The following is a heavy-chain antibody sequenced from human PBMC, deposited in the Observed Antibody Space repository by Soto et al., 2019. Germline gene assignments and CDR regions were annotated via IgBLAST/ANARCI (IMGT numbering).Heavy chain of an antibody. V-gene: IGHV1-69*01. Sequence: QVQLVQSGAEVKKPGSSVKVSCKASGGTFNIYNINWVRQAPGQGLEWMGGILPIFGTTNYAQRFQGRLTIIADDYTSTAYMELSSLRSEDTAVYYCARDETGDSYYYYCGMDVWGQGTTVTVTS. D-gene: IGHD7-27*01. CDR1: GGTFNIYN. J-gene: IGHJ6*02. CDR2: ILPIFGTT. CDR3: ARDETGDSYYYYCGMDV.